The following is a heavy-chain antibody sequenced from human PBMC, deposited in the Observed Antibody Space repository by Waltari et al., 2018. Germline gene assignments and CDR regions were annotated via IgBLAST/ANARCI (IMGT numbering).Heavy chain of an antibody. CDR3: ARAGYSSSWYTPLNWFDP. CDR1: GGSFSGYY. Sequence: QVQLQQWGAGLLKPSETLSLTCAVYGGSFSGYYWSWIRQPPGKGLEWIGEINHSGSTNHNPSLKSRVTISVDTSKNQFSLKLSSVTAADTAVYYCARAGYSSSWYTPLNWFDPWGQGTLVTVSS. V-gene: IGHV4-34*01. J-gene: IGHJ5*02. D-gene: IGHD6-13*01. CDR2: INHSGST.